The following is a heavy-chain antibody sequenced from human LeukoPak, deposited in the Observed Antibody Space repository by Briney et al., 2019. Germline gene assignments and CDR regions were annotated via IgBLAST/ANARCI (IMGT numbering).Heavy chain of an antibody. Sequence: PGGSLRLSCAVSGFTFEDYGMSWVRQAPGKGLEWVSGITWNGGSSSYADSVQGCFTISRDNANNSLYLQMNSLRAEDTALYYCARGFYGSGGYYPYYFDYWGQGTLVTVS. CDR1: GFTFEDYG. D-gene: IGHD3-10*01. J-gene: IGHJ4*02. V-gene: IGHV3-20*04. CDR2: ITWNGGSS. CDR3: ARGFYGSGGYYPYYFDY.